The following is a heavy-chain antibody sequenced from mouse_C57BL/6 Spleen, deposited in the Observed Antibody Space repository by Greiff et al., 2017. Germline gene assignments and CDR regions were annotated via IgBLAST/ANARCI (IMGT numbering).Heavy chain of an antibody. Sequence: EVQLQQSGPELVKPGASVKMSCKASGYTFTDYNMHWVKQSHGKSLEWIGYINPNNGGTSYNQKFKGKATLTVNKSSSTAYMELRSLTSEDSAVYYCARDGYSYYYAMDYWGQGTSVTVSS. D-gene: IGHD2-3*01. CDR3: ARDGYSYYYAMDY. V-gene: IGHV1-22*01. J-gene: IGHJ4*01. CDR2: INPNNGGT. CDR1: GYTFTDYN.